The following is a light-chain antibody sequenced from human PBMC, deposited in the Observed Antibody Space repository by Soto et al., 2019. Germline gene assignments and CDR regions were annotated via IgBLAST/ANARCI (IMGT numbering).Light chain of an antibody. CDR3: QSYHSSLSGSRV. CDR2: HNS. Sequence: QSVLTQPPSVSGAPGQRVTISCTGSSSNIGAGYDVHWYQQLPGTAPKLLIYHNSNRPSGVPDRFSGSKSGTSASLAITGLQAEHEADYYSQSYHSSLSGSRVFGTGTKVTVL. CDR1: SSNIGAGYD. V-gene: IGLV1-40*01. J-gene: IGLJ1*01.